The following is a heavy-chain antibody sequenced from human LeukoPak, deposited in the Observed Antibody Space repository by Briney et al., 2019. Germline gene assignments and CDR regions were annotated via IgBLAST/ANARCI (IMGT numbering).Heavy chain of an antibody. V-gene: IGHV4-34*01. D-gene: IGHD2-2*01. CDR3: ARGRDPLQPLDY. J-gene: IGHJ4*02. CDR1: GGSFSGYY. Sequence: SETLSLTCAVYGGSFSGYYWSWIRQPPGKGLEWIGEINHSGSTNYNPSLKSRVTISVDTSKNHFSLRLSSVTAADTAVYYCARGRDPLQPLDYWGQGTLVTVSS. CDR2: INHSGST.